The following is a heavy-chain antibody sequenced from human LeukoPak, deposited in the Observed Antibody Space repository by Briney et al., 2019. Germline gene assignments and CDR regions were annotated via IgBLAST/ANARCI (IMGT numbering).Heavy chain of an antibody. D-gene: IGHD4-17*01. V-gene: IGHV4-39*02. CDR1: GGSIRSSTSY. CDR3: AREEANYGIDY. J-gene: IGHJ4*02. CDR2: IYYSGST. Sequence: PSETLSLTCTVSGGSIRSSTSYWGWIRQPPGKGLEWIGSIYYSGSTYYSPSLKSRVTMSVDTSKNRFSLKVRSVTAADTAVYYCAREEANYGIDYWGQGALVTVSS.